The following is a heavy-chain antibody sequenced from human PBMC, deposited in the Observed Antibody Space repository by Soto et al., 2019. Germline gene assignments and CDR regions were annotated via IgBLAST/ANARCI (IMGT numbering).Heavy chain of an antibody. CDR2: ISSSGSTI. D-gene: IGHD5-12*01. J-gene: IGHJ4*02. Sequence: PXXSLRLSFAASGLTFSSYAMRWIRQAPGKGLEWVSYISSSGSTIYYADSVKGRFTISRDNAKNSLYLQMNSLRAEDTAVYYCARAPRGTFDYWGQGTLVTVSS. CDR1: GLTFSSYA. V-gene: IGHV3-11*01. CDR3: ARAPRGTFDY.